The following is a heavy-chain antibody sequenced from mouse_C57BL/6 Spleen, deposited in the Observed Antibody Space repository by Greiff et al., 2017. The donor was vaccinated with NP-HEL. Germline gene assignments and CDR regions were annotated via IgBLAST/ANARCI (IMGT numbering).Heavy chain of an antibody. Sequence: EVQLQQSGTVLARPGASVKMSCKTSGYTFTSYWMHWVKQRPGQGLEWIGAIYPGNSDTSYNQKFKGKAKLTAVTSASTAYMELSSLTNEDSAVYYCTRRVFSEGYFDYWGKGTTLTVSS. D-gene: IGHD2-10*02. CDR2: IYPGNSDT. V-gene: IGHV1-5*01. J-gene: IGHJ2*01. CDR3: TRRVFSEGYFDY. CDR1: GYTFTSYW.